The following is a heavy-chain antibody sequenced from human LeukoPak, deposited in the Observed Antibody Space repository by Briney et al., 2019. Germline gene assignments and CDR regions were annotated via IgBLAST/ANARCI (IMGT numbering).Heavy chain of an antibody. CDR1: GYTFTGNH. D-gene: IGHD3-22*01. Sequence: GASVKVSCKASGYTFTGNHMHWVRQAPGQGLEWMGWINPNSGGTNYAQKFQGRVIMTRDTSISTAYMELSRLGSDDTAVYYCARALDSSGYYPDWWGQGTLVTVSS. V-gene: IGHV1-2*02. CDR3: ARALDSSGYYPDW. J-gene: IGHJ4*02. CDR2: INPNSGGT.